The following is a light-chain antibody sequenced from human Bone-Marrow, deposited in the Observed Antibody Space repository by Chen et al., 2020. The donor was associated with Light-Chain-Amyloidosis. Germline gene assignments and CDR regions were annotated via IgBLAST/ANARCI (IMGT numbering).Light chain of an antibody. J-gene: IGLJ1*01. CDR1: SSDVGGDNH. Sequence: QSAMPQPVPVSGSPGQSITPSCTGTSSDVGGDNHVSWYQQHPDKAPKLMIYEVTNRPSWFPDRFSGSKSDNTASLTISGLQTEDEADYFCSSYTITNTLVFGSGTRVTVL. V-gene: IGLV2-14*01. CDR2: EVT. CDR3: SSYTITNTLV.